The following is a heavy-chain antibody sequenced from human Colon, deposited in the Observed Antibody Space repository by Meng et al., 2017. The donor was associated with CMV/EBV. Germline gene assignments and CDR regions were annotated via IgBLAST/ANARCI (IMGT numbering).Heavy chain of an antibody. CDR2: VYYSGSA. J-gene: IGHJ4*02. D-gene: IGHD1-1*01. CDR1: GESMRSHY. Sequence: SETLSLTCSVSGESMRSHYWSWIRQPPGKGLEWMGHVYYSGSATYSPSPRSRVSILLDMSKNQFSLKLRSVSAADTAMYFCARGLGHASNNSHDYWGQGTLVTVSS. V-gene: IGHV4-59*11. CDR3: ARGLGHASNNSHDY.